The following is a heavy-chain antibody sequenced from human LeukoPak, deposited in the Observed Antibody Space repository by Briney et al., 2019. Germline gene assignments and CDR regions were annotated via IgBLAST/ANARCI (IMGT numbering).Heavy chain of an antibody. Sequence: GGSLRLSCAASGFTFIKYSMTWVRQAPGKGLEWVSAITGSGSFADYADSVKGRFTISRDNSKDTLYLQMNSLRAEDTAVYYCAKRSAESSGYFNYWGQGILVTVSS. CDR1: GFTFIKYS. CDR2: ITGSGSFA. V-gene: IGHV3-23*01. J-gene: IGHJ4*02. D-gene: IGHD6-19*01. CDR3: AKRSAESSGYFNY.